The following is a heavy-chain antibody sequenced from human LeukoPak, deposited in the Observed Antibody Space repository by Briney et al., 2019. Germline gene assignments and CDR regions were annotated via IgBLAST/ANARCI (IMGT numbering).Heavy chain of an antibody. J-gene: IGHJ4*02. CDR2: ISSGSSFM. D-gene: IGHD1-1*01. V-gene: IGHV3-21*01. CDR1: GFTFSRYS. CDR3: ARCTTGRTFGSLREIKRSREIDY. Sequence: GGSLRLSCAASGFTFSRYSMNWVRQAPGKGLEWVSSISSGSSFMYYADSVKGRFTISRDNAKNSLYLQMNSLRVEDTAVYYCARCTTGRTFGSLREIKRSREIDYWGQGTLVTVSS.